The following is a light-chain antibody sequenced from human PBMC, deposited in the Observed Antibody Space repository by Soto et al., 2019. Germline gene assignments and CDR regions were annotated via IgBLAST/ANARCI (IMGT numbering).Light chain of an antibody. CDR2: DVS. Sequence: QSALTQPASVSGSPGQSITISCTGTSSDVGGYKYVSWYQQHPGKAPKLMICDVSNRPSGVSNRFSGSKSGNTASLTISGLQAEDEADYYCSSYTSNSTRVFGTGTKLTVL. J-gene: IGLJ1*01. CDR1: SSDVGGYKY. CDR3: SSYTSNSTRV. V-gene: IGLV2-14*01.